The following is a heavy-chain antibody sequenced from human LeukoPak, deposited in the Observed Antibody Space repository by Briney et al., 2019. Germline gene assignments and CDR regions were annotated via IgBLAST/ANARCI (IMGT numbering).Heavy chain of an antibody. J-gene: IGHJ4*02. CDR2: IKQDGSEK. D-gene: IGHD3-9*01. CDR3: VGAGYYFDY. Sequence: PGGSLGLSCAASGFTFSSYWMSWVRQAPGKGLEWVANIKQDGSEKYYVDSVKGRFTISRDIAKNSLFLQMNSLRAEDTAVYYCVGAGYYFDYWGQGTLVTVSS. V-gene: IGHV3-7*04. CDR1: GFTFSSYW.